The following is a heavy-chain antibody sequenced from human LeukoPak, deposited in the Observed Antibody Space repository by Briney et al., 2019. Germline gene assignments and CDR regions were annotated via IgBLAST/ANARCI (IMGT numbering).Heavy chain of an antibody. CDR2: TYYRSKWYN. CDR3: VRGSRSAFDI. J-gene: IGHJ3*02. Sequence: SQTLSLTCVISGDSVSTNGVACNWIRHSPSRGLEWLGRTYYRSKWYNEYALSVRSRIIITPDTSKNQFSLQLTSVTPEDTAVFYCVRGSRSAFDIWGQGTMVTVSS. CDR1: GDSVSTNGVA. V-gene: IGHV6-1*01.